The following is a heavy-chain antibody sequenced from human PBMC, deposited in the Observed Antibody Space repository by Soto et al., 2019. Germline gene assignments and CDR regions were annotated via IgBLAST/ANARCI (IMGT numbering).Heavy chain of an antibody. CDR2: INHSGST. D-gene: IGHD3-3*01. CDR1: GGSFSGYY. Sequence: SETLSLTCAVYGGSFSGYYWSWIRQPPGKGLEWIGLINHSGSTKYNPSLKSRVTISVDTSKNQFSLKLSSVTAADTAVYYCARNGSYYDFWSGYYFGGGMDVWGQGTMVTVSS. J-gene: IGHJ6*02. CDR3: ARNGSYYDFWSGYYFGGGMDV. V-gene: IGHV4-34*01.